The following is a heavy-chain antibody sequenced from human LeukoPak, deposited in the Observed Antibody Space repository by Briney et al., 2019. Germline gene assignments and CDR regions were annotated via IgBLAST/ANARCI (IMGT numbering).Heavy chain of an antibody. CDR1: GFTFDDYA. CDR2: ISWDGGST. D-gene: IGHD6-19*01. CDR3: AKDTSGWYGANYYYMDV. Sequence: GGSLRLSCAASGFTFDDYAMHWVRQAPGKSLEWVSLISWDGGSTYYADSVKGRFTISRDNSKNSLYLQMNSLRAEDTALYYCAKDTSGWYGANYYYMDVWGKGTTVTVSS. V-gene: IGHV3-43D*03. J-gene: IGHJ6*03.